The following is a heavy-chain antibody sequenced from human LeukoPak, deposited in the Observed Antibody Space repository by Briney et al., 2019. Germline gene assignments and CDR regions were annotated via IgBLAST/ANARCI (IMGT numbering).Heavy chain of an antibody. J-gene: IGHJ4*02. CDR3: ARDARETVMLTADF. D-gene: IGHD3-16*01. Sequence: GGSLRLSCEASGFTFSAYAMTWVRQAPGKGLEWVSSIGSDNKPHYSESVKGRFAISRDNSKNTLYLQMSGLRAEDTAVYYCARDARETVMLTADFWGQGTLVTVSS. CDR2: IGSDNKP. V-gene: IGHV3-23*01. CDR1: GFTFSAYA.